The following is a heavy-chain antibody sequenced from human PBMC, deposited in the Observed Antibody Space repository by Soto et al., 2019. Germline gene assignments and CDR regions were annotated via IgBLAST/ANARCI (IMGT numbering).Heavy chain of an antibody. CDR3: VRCRGSGTPAGYYYYYMDV. J-gene: IGHJ6*03. V-gene: IGHV4-59*01. D-gene: IGHD3-10*01. CDR1: GGYLSSYY. Sequence: SETLSLTCTVSGGYLSSYYWTWIRQPPGKGLEWMGYVHYSGSTNYNPSLESRVTISVDTSKNQFSLKLNSVTIADTAVYYCVRCRGSGTPAGYYYYYMDVWGKGTTVTVSS. CDR2: VHYSGST.